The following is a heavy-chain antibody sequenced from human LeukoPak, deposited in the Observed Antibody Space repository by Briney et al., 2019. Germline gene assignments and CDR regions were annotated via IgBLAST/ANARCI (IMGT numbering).Heavy chain of an antibody. V-gene: IGHV4-4*07. D-gene: IGHD6-13*01. J-gene: IGHJ3*02. Sequence: SETLSLTCTVSGGSISSYYWSWIRQPAGKGLDWIGRIYTSGSTNYNPSLKSRVTMSVDTSKNQFSLKLSSVTAADTAVYYCARVGAAAGTIGAFDIWGQGTMVTVSS. CDR2: IYTSGST. CDR1: GGSISSYY. CDR3: ARVGAAAGTIGAFDI.